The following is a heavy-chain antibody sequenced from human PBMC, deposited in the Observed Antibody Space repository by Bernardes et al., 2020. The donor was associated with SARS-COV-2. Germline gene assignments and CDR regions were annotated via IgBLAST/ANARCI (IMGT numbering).Heavy chain of an antibody. D-gene: IGHD2-15*01. Sequence: GSTLRLFCAVSGFTFSDYWMHWVRKTPGKGLVWVSRINPGGSTTNYADSVKDRFTISRDNAKNTLYLQMSSLRAEDTAVYYCARGLCSGGTCYGFWFDPWGQGTLVTVSS. CDR2: INPGGSTT. J-gene: IGHJ5*02. CDR3: ARGLCSGGTCYGFWFDP. CDR1: GFTFSDYW. V-gene: IGHV3-74*01.